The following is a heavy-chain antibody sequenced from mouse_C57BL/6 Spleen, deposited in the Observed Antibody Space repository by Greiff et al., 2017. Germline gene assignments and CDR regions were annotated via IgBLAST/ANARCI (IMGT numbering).Heavy chain of an antibody. CDR2: ISPVDGDT. D-gene: IGHD1-1*01. CDR1: GYAFSSSW. V-gene: IGHV1-82*01. Sequence: QVQLQQSGPELVKPGASVKISCKASGYAFSSSWMNWVKQRPGKGLEWIGRISPVDGDTNYNGKFKGKATLTADKSSSTAYMQLSRLTSEDSAVYFCARITTVVAHFDVWGTGTTVTVSS. CDR3: ARITTVVAHFDV. J-gene: IGHJ1*03.